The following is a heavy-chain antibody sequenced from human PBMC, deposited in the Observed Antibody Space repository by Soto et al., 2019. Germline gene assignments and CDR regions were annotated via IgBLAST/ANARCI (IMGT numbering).Heavy chain of an antibody. Sequence: PGGSLRLSCTVSGFTFDNYAMSWVRQAPGKGLEWISGINWNGASAGYADSVKGRFTISRDNAKNSLYLQMNSLRAEDTVLYYCARGLNKAALSFEYWGQGTLVTVSS. CDR3: ARGLNKAALSFEY. CDR1: GFTFDNYA. CDR2: INWNGASA. D-gene: IGHD6-25*01. V-gene: IGHV3-20*04. J-gene: IGHJ4*01.